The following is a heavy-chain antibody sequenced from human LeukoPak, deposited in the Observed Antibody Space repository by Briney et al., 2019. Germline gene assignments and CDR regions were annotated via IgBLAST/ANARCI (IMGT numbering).Heavy chain of an antibody. V-gene: IGHV3-43*02. CDR3: AKGNNSLSFNFDY. CDR2: VSGDGDTT. D-gene: IGHD2/OR15-2a*01. CDR1: GFHFRDFS. Sequence: GGSLRLSCAASGFHFRDFSMHWVRQVPGKGLEWVSLVSGDGDTTHYADSVKGRFTISRDNNKNSLFLQMNSLRVEDTAFYYCAKGNNSLSFNFDYWAREPWSPSPQ. J-gene: IGHJ4*02.